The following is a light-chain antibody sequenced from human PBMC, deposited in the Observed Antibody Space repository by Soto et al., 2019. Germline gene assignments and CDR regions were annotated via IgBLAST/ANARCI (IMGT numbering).Light chain of an antibody. CDR2: AAS. CDR1: QGISHY. CDR3: QKYNSAPRT. Sequence: DIQMTQSPSSLSASVGDRVTITCRASQGISHYLAWYQQKPGKVPKLLIYAASTLQSGVPSRFSGSGSGTDFTLTSSSLQPEDVATYYCQKYNSAPRTFGQGTKVEIK. V-gene: IGKV1-27*01. J-gene: IGKJ1*01.